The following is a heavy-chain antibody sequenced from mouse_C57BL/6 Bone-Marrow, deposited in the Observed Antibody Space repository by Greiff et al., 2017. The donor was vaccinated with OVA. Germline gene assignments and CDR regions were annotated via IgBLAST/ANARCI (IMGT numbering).Heavy chain of an antibody. V-gene: IGHV5-16*01. Sequence: DVMLVESEGGLVQPGSSMKLSCTASGFTFSDYYMAWVRQVPEKGLEWVANINYDGSSTYYLDSLKSRFIISRDNAKNILYLQMSSLKSEDTATYYCARDHYYGSSYWYFDVWGTGTTVNVSS. CDR1: GFTFSDYY. CDR2: INYDGSST. CDR3: ARDHYYGSSYWYFDV. D-gene: IGHD1-1*01. J-gene: IGHJ1*03.